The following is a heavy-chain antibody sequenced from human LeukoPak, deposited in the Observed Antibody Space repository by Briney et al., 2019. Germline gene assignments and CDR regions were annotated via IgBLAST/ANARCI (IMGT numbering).Heavy chain of an antibody. CDR2: ISSSGTTI. CDR3: ARGNYGDYEAEFDY. Sequence: GGSLRLSCAASGFTFSDYSMSWVRQAPGKGLEWVSYISSSGTTIYYADSVKGRFTISRGNAKNSLFLQMNSLRAEDTAVYYCARGNYGDYEAEFDYWGQGALVTGSS. V-gene: IGHV3-11*01. CDR1: GFTFSDYS. D-gene: IGHD4-17*01. J-gene: IGHJ4*02.